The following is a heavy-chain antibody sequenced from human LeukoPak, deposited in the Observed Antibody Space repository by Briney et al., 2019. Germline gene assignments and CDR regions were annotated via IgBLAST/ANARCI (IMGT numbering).Heavy chain of an antibody. CDR2: ISAYNGNT. Sequence: GASVKVSCKASGYTFTSYGISWVRQAPGQGLEWMGWISAYNGNTNYAQKLQGRVTMTTDTSTSTAYMELRSLRSDDTAVYYCARDHTIFGVVPFDYWGQGTLVTVSS. CDR1: GYTFTSYG. CDR3: ARDHTIFGVVPFDY. D-gene: IGHD3-3*01. J-gene: IGHJ4*02. V-gene: IGHV1-18*01.